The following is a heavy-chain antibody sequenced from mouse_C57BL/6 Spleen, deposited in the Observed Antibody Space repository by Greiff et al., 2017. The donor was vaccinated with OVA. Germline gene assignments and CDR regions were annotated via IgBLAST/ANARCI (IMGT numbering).Heavy chain of an antibody. J-gene: IGHJ2*01. CDR2: IDPEDGET. D-gene: IGHD2-4*01. CDR3: AKFDYDGGYYFDY. V-gene: IGHV14-2*01. Sequence: VQLQQSGAELVKPGASVKLSCTASGFNIKDYYMHWVKQRTEQGLAWIGRIDPEDGETKYAPKFQGQSTIAADTSSNTAYLQLSSLTSEDTAFYYCAKFDYDGGYYFDYWGQGTTLTVSS. CDR1: GFNIKDYY.